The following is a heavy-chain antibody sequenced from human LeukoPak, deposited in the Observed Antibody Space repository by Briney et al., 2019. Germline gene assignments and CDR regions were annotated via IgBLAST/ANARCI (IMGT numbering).Heavy chain of an antibody. J-gene: IGHJ4*02. CDR1: GGSISSGGYY. Sequence: PSETLSLTCTVSGGSISSGGYYWSWIRQPPGKGLEWIGYIYHSGSTYYNPSLKSRVTISVDRSKNQFSLKLSSVTAADTAVYYCARGGGGQYYFDYWGQGTLVTVSS. CDR3: ARGGGGQYYFDY. CDR2: IYHSGST. D-gene: IGHD2-15*01. V-gene: IGHV4-30-2*01.